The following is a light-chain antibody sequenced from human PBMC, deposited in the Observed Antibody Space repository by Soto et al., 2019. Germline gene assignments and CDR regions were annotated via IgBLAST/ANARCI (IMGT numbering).Light chain of an antibody. CDR2: GAS. CDR3: QQYGTSPWT. V-gene: IGKV3-20*01. J-gene: IGKJ1*01. Sequence: ESGLTQSPGTLSLSPGERATLYCRASQSVSSSYLAWYQQKPGQAPRLLIYGASSRATGIPDRFSGSGSGTDFTLTISRLEPEDFAVYYCQQYGTSPWTFGQGTKVDI. CDR1: QSVSSSY.